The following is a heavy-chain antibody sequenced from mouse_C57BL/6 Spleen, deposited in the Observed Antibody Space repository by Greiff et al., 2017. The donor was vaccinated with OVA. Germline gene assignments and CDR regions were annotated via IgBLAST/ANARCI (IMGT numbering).Heavy chain of an antibody. J-gene: IGHJ4*01. Sequence: EVKLMESEGGLVQPGSSMKLSCTASGFTFSDYYMAWVRQVPEKGLEWVANINYDGSSTYYLDSLKSRFIISRDNAKNILYLQMSSLKSEDTATYYCAREGGYSNSYAMDYWGQGTSVTVSS. D-gene: IGHD2-5*01. CDR3: AREGGYSNSYAMDY. CDR1: GFTFSDYY. CDR2: INYDGSST. V-gene: IGHV5-16*01.